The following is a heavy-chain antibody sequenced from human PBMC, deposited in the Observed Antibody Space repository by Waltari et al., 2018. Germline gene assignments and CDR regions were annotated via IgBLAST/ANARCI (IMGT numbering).Heavy chain of an antibody. CDR3: ARDPTTVTTIEAFDI. J-gene: IGHJ3*02. D-gene: IGHD4-4*01. CDR1: GYSISSGYY. Sequence: QVQLQESGPGLVKPSETLSLNCAVSGYSISSGYYWGWIRQPPGKGLEWIGEINHSGSTNYNPSLKSRVTISVDTSKNQFSLKLSSVTAADTAVYYCARDPTTVTTIEAFDIWGQGTMVTVSS. V-gene: IGHV4-38-2*01. CDR2: INHSGST.